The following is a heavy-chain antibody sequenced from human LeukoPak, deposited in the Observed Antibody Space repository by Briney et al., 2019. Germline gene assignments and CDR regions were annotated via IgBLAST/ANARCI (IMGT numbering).Heavy chain of an antibody. CDR1: GFTFSSDW. CDR2: INSDGTST. CDR3: VTSGWSRGSY. J-gene: IGHJ4*02. D-gene: IGHD6-19*01. V-gene: IGHV3-74*01. Sequence: GGSLRLSCAVSGFTFSSDWMRWVRQAPGKGLMWVSRINSDGTSTGYADSVKGRFPISRDNAKNRLYLQMNSLRAEDTAVYYCVTSGWSRGSYWGQGTLVTVSS.